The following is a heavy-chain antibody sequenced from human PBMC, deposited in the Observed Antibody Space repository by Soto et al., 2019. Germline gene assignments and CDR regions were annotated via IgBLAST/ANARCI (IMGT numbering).Heavy chain of an antibody. D-gene: IGHD3-10*01. CDR1: GSIFSSYD. CDR2: ISSGSGNI. Sequence: EVQLVESGGGLVQPGGSLRLSCAASGSIFSSYDMNWVRQAPGKGLEWVSYISSGSGNILYADSVKGRLTISRDNAKNSLYLQMNSLRAEDTAVYYCARTYGTGSLNWFDPWGQGTLVTVSS. J-gene: IGHJ5*02. CDR3: ARTYGTGSLNWFDP. V-gene: IGHV3-48*04.